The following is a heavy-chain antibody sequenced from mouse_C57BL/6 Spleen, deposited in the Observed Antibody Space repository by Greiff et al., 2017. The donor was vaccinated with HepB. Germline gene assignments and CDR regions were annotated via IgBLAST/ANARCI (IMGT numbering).Heavy chain of an antibody. J-gene: IGHJ2*01. Sequence: VQLQQPGAELVRPGSSVKLSCKASGYTFTSYWMDWVKQRPGQGLEWIGNIYPSDSETHYNQKFKDKATLTVDKSSSTAYMQLSSLTSEDSAVYYCARKRDYGSSPFDYGGQGTTLTVSS. CDR3: ARKRDYGSSPFDY. CDR2: IYPSDSET. CDR1: GYTFTSYW. V-gene: IGHV1-61*01. D-gene: IGHD1-1*01.